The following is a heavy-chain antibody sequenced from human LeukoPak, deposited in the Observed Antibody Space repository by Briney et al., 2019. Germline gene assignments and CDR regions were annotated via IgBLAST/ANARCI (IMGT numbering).Heavy chain of an antibody. CDR1: GYTFTSYG. V-gene: IGHV1-18*01. Sequence: GASMKVSCKASGYTFTSYGISWVRQAPGQGLEWMGWISAYNGNTNYAQKLQGRVTMTTDTSTSTAYMELRSLRSDDTAVYYCARDGELDGFGDYYYYGMDAWGQGTTVTVSS. J-gene: IGHJ6*02. D-gene: IGHD3-10*01. CDR3: ARDGELDGFGDYYYYGMDA. CDR2: ISAYNGNT.